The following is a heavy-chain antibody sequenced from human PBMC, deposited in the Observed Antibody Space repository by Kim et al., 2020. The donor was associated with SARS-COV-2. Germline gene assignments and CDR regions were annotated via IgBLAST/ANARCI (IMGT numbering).Heavy chain of an antibody. CDR1: GFTFDDYT. Sequence: GGSLRLSCAASGFTFDDYTMHWVRQAPGKGLEWVSLISWDGGSTYYADAVKGRFTISRDNSKNSLYLQMNILRTEDTALYYCAKGPMSLYYFDYWRQGTLVTVSS. CDR2: ISWDGGST. J-gene: IGHJ4*02. CDR3: AKGPMSLYYFDY. V-gene: IGHV3-43*01. D-gene: IGHD3-22*01.